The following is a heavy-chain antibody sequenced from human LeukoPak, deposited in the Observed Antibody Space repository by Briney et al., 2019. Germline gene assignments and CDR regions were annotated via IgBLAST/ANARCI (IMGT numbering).Heavy chain of an antibody. CDR2: INHSGST. Sequence: NPSETLSLTCAVYGGSFSGYYWSWIRQPPGKGLEWIGEINHSGSTNYNPSLKSRVTIPVDTSKNQFSLKLSSVTAADTAVYYCARGYYDSSGPSRYYYYYYGMDVWGQGTTVTVSS. J-gene: IGHJ6*02. D-gene: IGHD3-22*01. CDR3: ARGYYDSSGPSRYYYYYYGMDV. CDR1: GGSFSGYY. V-gene: IGHV4-34*01.